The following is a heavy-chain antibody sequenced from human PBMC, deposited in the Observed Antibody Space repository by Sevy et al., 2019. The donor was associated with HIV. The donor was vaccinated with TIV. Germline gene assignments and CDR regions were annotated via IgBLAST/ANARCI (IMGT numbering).Heavy chain of an antibody. CDR1: GFTFSSYA. J-gene: IGHJ3*02. CDR2: ISSNGGST. CDR3: VKDQIAYYYDSSGLGNAFDI. Sequence: GGSLRLSCSASGFTFSSYAMHWVRQAPGKGLEYVSAISSNGGSTYYADSVKGRFTISRDNSKNTLYLQMSSLRAEDTAVYYCVKDQIAYYYDSSGLGNAFDIWGQGTMVTVSS. V-gene: IGHV3-64D*06. D-gene: IGHD3-22*01.